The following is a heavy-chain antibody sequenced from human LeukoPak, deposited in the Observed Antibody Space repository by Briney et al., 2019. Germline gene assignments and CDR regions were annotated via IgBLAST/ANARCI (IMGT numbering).Heavy chain of an antibody. CDR3: VRFTRYCSSTSCLNHDY. CDR1: GFTFSSYS. CDR2: ISSSSSYI. V-gene: IGHV3-21*01. D-gene: IGHD2-2*01. J-gene: IGHJ4*02. Sequence: PGGSLRLSCAPSGFTFSSYSMNWVRHAPRKGLERVSSISSSSSYIYYADSVKGRFTISRDNAKNSLYLQMNSLRAEDTAVYYCVRFTRYCSSTSCLNHDYWGQGTLVTVSS.